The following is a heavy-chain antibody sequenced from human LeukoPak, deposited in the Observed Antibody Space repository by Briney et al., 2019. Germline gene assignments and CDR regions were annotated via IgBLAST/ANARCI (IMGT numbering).Heavy chain of an antibody. CDR1: GFTVTDNY. V-gene: IGHV3-53*01. CDR2: VYPDGRT. J-gene: IGHJ4*02. CDR3: ARTNPVYGDYDY. Sequence: GGSLRLSCAVSGFTVTDNYMSWVRQAPGKGLQWVSVVYPDGRTYYADSVKGRFTISRDNSRNTLLLQLNSLRADDTAVYYCARTNPVYGDYDYWGQGILVTVSS. D-gene: IGHD4-17*01.